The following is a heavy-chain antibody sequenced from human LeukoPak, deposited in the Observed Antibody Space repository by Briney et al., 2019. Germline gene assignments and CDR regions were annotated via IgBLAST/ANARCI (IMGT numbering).Heavy chain of an antibody. V-gene: IGHV1-69*04. J-gene: IGHJ4*02. CDR3: ARGLEAVAGSPSY. CDR1: GGTFSSYA. D-gene: IGHD6-19*01. CDR2: IIPILGIA. Sequence: SVKVSCKASGGTFSSYAISWVRQAPGQGLEWMGRIIPILGIANYAQKFQGRVTMTRNTSISTACMELSSLRSEDTAVYYCARGLEAVAGSPSYWGQGTLVTVSS.